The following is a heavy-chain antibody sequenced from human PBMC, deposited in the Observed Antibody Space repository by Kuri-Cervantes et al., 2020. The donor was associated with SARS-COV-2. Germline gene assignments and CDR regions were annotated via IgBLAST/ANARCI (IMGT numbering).Heavy chain of an antibody. CDR1: GGTFSSYA. CDR2: IIPIFGTA. D-gene: IGHD6-6*01. J-gene: IGHJ6*02. Sequence: SVKVSCKASGGTFSSYAISWVRQAPGQGLEWMGGIIPIFGTARYAQKFQGRVTIPADEFTSTAYMELSSLRSEDTAVYYCARSIAAPYSDYYYYYGMDVWGQGTMVTVSS. CDR3: ARSIAAPYSDYYYYYGMDV. V-gene: IGHV1-69*13.